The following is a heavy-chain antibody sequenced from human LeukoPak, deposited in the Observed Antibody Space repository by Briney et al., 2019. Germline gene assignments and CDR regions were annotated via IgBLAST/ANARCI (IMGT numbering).Heavy chain of an antibody. Sequence: TSETLSLTCTVSGGSISSYYWSWIRQPPGKGLEWIGYIYYSGSTNYNPSLKSRVTISVDTSKNQFSLKLSSVTAADTAVYYCARAVRDIVLMVSAIGLFDHWGQGTLVTVSS. CDR3: ARAVRDIVLMVSAIGLFDH. D-gene: IGHD2-8*01. V-gene: IGHV4-59*01. J-gene: IGHJ4*02. CDR1: GGSISSYY. CDR2: IYYSGST.